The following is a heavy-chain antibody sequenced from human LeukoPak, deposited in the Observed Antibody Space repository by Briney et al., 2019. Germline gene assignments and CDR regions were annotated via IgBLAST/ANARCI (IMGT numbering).Heavy chain of an antibody. CDR3: TRAAPDAFDI. Sequence: PGGSPRLSCAASGFTFSSYAMSWVRQAPGKGLEWVSAISGSGGSTYYADSVRGRFTISRDKSKNTLYLQMNSLRGEDTAIYYCTRAAPDAFDIWGQGTMVTVSS. V-gene: IGHV3-23*01. CDR2: ISGSGGST. J-gene: IGHJ3*02. CDR1: GFTFSSYA.